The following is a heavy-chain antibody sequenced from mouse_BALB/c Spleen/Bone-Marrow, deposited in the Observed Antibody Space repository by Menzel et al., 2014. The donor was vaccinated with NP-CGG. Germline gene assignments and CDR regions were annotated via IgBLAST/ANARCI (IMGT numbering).Heavy chain of an antibody. CDR1: GYTFTDYE. CDR3: TSYDWSAY. D-gene: IGHD2-12*01. Sequence: VQLQQSGAELVRPGASVTLSCKASGYTFTDYEMHWVKQTPVHGLEWIGAIDPETGGTAYNQKFKGKATLTADKSSSTAYMELRSLTSEDSAVYYCTSYDWSAYWGQGTLVTVSA. J-gene: IGHJ3*01. V-gene: IGHV1-15*01. CDR2: IDPETGGT.